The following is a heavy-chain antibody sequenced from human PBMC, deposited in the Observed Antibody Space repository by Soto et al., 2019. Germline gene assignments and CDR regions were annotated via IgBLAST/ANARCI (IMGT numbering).Heavy chain of an antibody. CDR2: INAGNGNT. J-gene: IGHJ4*02. CDR3: ARALGYCSSTSCYENY. Sequence: ASVKVSCKASGYTFTSYAMHWVRQAPGQRLEWMGWINAGNGNTKYSQKFQGRVTITRDTSASTAYMELSSLRSEDTAVYYCARALGYCSSTSCYENYWGQGTLVTVS. CDR1: GYTFTSYA. V-gene: IGHV1-3*01. D-gene: IGHD2-2*01.